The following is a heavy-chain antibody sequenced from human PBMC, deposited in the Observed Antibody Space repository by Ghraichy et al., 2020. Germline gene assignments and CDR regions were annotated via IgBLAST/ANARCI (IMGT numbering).Heavy chain of an antibody. CDR1: GFTFSSYA. CDR3: ARGSVSYYGAPAEYFQH. D-gene: IGHD1-26*01. Sequence: GGSLRLSCAASGFTFSSYAMSWVRQVPGKGLEWVSAISGSGGSTYYADSVKGRFTISRDNSKNTLYLQMNSLRAEDTAVYYCARGSVSYYGAPAEYFQHWGQATLVTVSS. CDR2: ISGSGGST. V-gene: IGHV3-23*01. J-gene: IGHJ1*01.